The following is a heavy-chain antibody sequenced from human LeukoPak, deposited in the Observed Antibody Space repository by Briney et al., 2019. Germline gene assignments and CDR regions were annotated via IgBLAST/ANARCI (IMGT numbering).Heavy chain of an antibody. J-gene: IGHJ4*02. D-gene: IGHD3-10*01. CDR2: ISGNGRTT. CDR3: ARDQVLGMDQGY. Sequence: PGGSLRLSCTGSGFTFSTHAMTWVRQAPGKGPEWASSISGNGRTTYYADSVKGRFTISRDNAKNSLYLQMNSLRAEDTAVYYCARDQVLGMDQGYWGQGTLVTVSS. CDR1: GFTFSTHA. V-gene: IGHV3-21*01.